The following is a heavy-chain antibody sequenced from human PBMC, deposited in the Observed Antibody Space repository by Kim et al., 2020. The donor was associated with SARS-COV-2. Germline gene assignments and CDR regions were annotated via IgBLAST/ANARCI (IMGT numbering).Heavy chain of an antibody. J-gene: IGHJ4*02. V-gene: IGHV3-30*18. CDR3: AKEPNPFRKQWLGLFDY. CDR2: ISYDGSNK. CDR1: GFTFSSYG. D-gene: IGHD6-19*01. Sequence: GGSLRLSCAASGFTFSSYGMHWVRQAPGKGLEWVAVISYDGSNKYYADSVKGRFTISRDNSKNTLYLQMNSLRAEDTAVYYCAKEPNPFRKQWLGLFDYWGQGTLVTVSS.